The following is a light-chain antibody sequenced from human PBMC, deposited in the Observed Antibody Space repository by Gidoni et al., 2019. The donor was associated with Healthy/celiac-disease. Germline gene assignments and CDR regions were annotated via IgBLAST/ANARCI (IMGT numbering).Light chain of an antibody. Sequence: PGTLSLSPGEKATLSCRASQSVSSSYLAWYQQKPGQAPRLLIYGASSRATGIPDRFSGSGSGTDFTLTISRLEPEDFAVYYCQQYGSSPPWTFGQGTKVEIK. CDR3: QQYGSSPPWT. J-gene: IGKJ1*01. V-gene: IGKV3-20*01. CDR2: GAS. CDR1: QSVSSSY.